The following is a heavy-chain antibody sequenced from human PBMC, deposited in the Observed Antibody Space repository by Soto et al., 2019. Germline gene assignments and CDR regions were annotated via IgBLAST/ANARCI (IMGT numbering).Heavy chain of an antibody. CDR3: VRDRALDSSGHWFDT. Sequence: SETLSLTCSVSGRPVSSGGYYWTWIRQHPGRGLEWIGYIYHIGSPYYNPSLENRVTISLDTSKNQFTLNLTSVTAADTAIYYCVRDRALDSSGHWFDTWGQGTLVTVSS. D-gene: IGHD3-22*01. J-gene: IGHJ5*02. CDR1: GRPVSSGGYY. V-gene: IGHV4-31*03. CDR2: IYHIGSP.